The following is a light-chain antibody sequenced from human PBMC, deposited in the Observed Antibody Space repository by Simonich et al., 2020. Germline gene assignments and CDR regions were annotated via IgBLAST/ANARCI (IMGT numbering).Light chain of an antibody. V-gene: IGKV4-1*01. CDR1: QSVLYSSNNKNY. CDR2: WES. CDR3: QQYYSTPWT. Sequence: DIVMTQSPDSLAVSLGERATINCKSSQSVLYSSNNKNYLALYQQKPGQPPKLLIYWESTRESGVPDRFSGSGSGTEFTLTISSLQAEDVAVYYCQQYYSTPWTFGQGTKVEIK. J-gene: IGKJ1*01.